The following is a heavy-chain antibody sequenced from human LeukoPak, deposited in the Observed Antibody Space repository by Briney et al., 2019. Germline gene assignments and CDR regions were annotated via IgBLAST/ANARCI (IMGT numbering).Heavy chain of an antibody. V-gene: IGHV3-48*03. Sequence: GGSLRLSCAASGITFSSYEMNWVRQAPGKGLEWVSYISSSGTTIYYADSVKGRFAISRDNAKNSLYLQMNSLRAEDTAVYYCARERCGSTNCYGVYWGQGTPVTVSS. D-gene: IGHD2-2*01. CDR3: ARERCGSTNCYGVY. CDR2: ISSSGTTI. J-gene: IGHJ4*02. CDR1: GITFSSYE.